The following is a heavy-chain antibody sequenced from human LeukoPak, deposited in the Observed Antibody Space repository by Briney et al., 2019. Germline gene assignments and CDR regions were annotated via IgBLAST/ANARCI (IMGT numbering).Heavy chain of an antibody. J-gene: IGHJ4*02. V-gene: IGHV4-59*01. D-gene: IGHD4-11*01. CDR1: GGSISSYY. CDR3: ARDRRGYGNYAGGFDY. CDR2: IYYSGST. Sequence: PSETLSLTCTVSGGSISSYYWSWIRQPPGKGLEWIGYIYYSGSTNYNPSLKSRVTISVDTSKNQFSLKLSSVTAADTAVYYCARDRRGYGNYAGGFDYWGQGILVTVSA.